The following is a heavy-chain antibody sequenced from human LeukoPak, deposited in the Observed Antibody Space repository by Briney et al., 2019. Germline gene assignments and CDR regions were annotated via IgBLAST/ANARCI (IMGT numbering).Heavy chain of an antibody. CDR3: ARDPLHYDILTGFSSRGVDY. Sequence: PSETLSLTCTVSGGSISSGDYYWSWIRQRPGKGLEWIGYIYYSGSTYYNPSLKSRVTISVDTSKNQFSLKLSSVTAADTAVYYCARDPLHYDILTGFSSRGVDYWGQGTLVTVSS. CDR1: GGSISSGDYY. CDR2: IYYSGST. D-gene: IGHD3-9*01. V-gene: IGHV4-30-4*01. J-gene: IGHJ4*02.